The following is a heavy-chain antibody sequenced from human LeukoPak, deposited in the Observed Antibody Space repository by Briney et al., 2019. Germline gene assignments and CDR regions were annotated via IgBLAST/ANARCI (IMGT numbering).Heavy chain of an antibody. Sequence: SETLSLTCTVSGASISSSCYYWGWIRQPPGKGLEWIGNIYYSGSTYYNPSLRSRVTIPVDTSKNQVSLNLSSVTAADTAVYYCARRPRGLEWFFDYWGQGTLVTVSS. CDR1: GASISSSCYY. J-gene: IGHJ4*02. CDR3: ARRPRGLEWFFDY. CDR2: IYYSGST. D-gene: IGHD3-3*01. V-gene: IGHV4-39*01.